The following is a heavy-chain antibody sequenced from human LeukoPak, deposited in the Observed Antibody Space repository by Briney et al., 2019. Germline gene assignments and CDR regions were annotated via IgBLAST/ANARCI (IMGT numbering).Heavy chain of an antibody. V-gene: IGHV1-3*02. Sequence: ASVKVSCKASGYTFTTYAMHWVRQAPGQRLEWMGWSNAGTGNTEHSPEFQGRVTITRDTSASTAYMELSGLRSGDMAVYYCARGRYDSGGYYFDYWGQGTLVTVSS. J-gene: IGHJ4*02. CDR2: SNAGTGNT. D-gene: IGHD3-22*01. CDR1: GYTFTTYA. CDR3: ARGRYDSGGYYFDY.